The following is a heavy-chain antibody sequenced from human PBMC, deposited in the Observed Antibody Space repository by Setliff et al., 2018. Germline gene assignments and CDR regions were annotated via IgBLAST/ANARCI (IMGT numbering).Heavy chain of an antibody. V-gene: IGHV1-18*04. Sequence: ASVKVSCKASGYSFTSYGITWVRQAPGQGPEWMGWISPYNGDTRFQQKFQGRVTVTTDTPTSTGYLELRSLTSDDTAVYYCARSPPNRGSGSGWYGDFWGQGTLVTVSS. CDR3: ARSPPNRGSGSGWYGDF. J-gene: IGHJ4*02. CDR1: GYSFTSYG. CDR2: ISPYNGDT. D-gene: IGHD6-19*01.